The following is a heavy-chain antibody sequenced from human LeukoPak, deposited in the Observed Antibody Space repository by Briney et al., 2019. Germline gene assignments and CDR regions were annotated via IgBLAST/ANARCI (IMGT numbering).Heavy chain of an antibody. J-gene: IGHJ5*02. Sequence: SETLSLTCAVSGYSISSGYYWGWIRQPPGKGLEWIGSIYHSGSTYYNLSLKSRVTISVDTSKNQFSLKLSSVTAADTAVYYCARVGRFLEWFRGAFDPWGQGTLVTVSS. CDR1: GYSISSGYY. CDR3: ARVGRFLEWFRGAFDP. V-gene: IGHV4-38-2*01. D-gene: IGHD3-3*01. CDR2: IYHSGST.